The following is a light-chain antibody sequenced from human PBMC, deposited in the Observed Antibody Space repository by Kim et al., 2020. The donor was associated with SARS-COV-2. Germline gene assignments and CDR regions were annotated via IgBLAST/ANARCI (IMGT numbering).Light chain of an antibody. CDR2: RKN. Sequence: SSELTQDPTVSVALGQTVRIPCQGDSLRSYYASWYQQKPGQAPILLIYRKNDRPSGIPDRFSGSSSGNTAYLTITGAQAEDEADYYCNSRDTSGTHVVFG. CDR1: SLRSYY. V-gene: IGLV3-19*01. J-gene: IGLJ2*01. CDR3: NSRDTSGTHVV.